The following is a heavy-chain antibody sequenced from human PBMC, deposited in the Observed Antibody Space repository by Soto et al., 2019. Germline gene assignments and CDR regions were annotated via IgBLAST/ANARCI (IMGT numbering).Heavy chain of an antibody. J-gene: IGHJ6*02. CDR1: GGSFSGYY. V-gene: IGHV4-34*01. CDR2: INHGGST. Sequence: SSETLALTCAVYGGSFSGYYLSWIRQPPGKGLEWIGEINHGGSTNYFPSLKSRVTISLDTSKNQFSLKLSSVTAADTAVYYCARAAEPGDYYGMDVWGQGTTVTVTS. CDR3: ARAAEPGDYYGMDV. D-gene: IGHD4-17*01.